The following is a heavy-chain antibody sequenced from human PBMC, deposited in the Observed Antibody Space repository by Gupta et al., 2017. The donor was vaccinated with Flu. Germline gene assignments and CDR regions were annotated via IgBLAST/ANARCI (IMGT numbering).Heavy chain of an antibody. CDR2: ISSSAVT. CDR1: RLGCNPSD. V-gene: IGHV3-48*03. CDR3: ARGHWDN. J-gene: IGHJ4*02. Sequence: EVVLVVWGGCLVQPRGSLRPSCTAPRLGCNPSDMSWVRQAPGRGLEWVAFISSSAVTYYTDPVRGRFTISRDNANNLLYLQMSSLRGEDTAVYYCARGHWDNWGQGTLVTVSS.